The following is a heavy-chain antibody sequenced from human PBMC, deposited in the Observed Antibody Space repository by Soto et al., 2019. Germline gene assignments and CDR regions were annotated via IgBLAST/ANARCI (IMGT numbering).Heavy chain of an antibody. J-gene: IGHJ3*01. CDR3: ARVRISIAVNDALDV. CDR2: MTYDGATE. V-gene: IGHV3-30*14. Sequence: GGSLRLSCAASGFTFSDYVIHWVRQAAGKGLEWVASMTYDGATEYYADSVKGRFTMSRDNSKRALSLQMNSLRPDDTAVYYCARVRISIAVNDALDVWAQGTTVTVSS. D-gene: IGHD3-3*02. CDR1: GFTFSDYV.